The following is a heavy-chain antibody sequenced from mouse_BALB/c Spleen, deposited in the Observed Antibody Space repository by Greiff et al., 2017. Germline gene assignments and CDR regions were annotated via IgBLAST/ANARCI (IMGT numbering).Heavy chain of an antibody. Sequence: EVQLVESGGGLVKPGGSLKLSCAASGFTFSSYAMSWVRQSPEKRLEWVAEISSGGSYTYYPDTVTGRFTISRDNAKNTLYLEMSSLRSEDTAMYFCARGYDSSRYWYFDVWGEGTTVTVSS. J-gene: IGHJ1*01. CDR3: ARGYDSSRYWYFDV. D-gene: IGHD1-1*01. CDR1: GFTFSSYA. V-gene: IGHV5-9-4*01. CDR2: ISSGGSYT.